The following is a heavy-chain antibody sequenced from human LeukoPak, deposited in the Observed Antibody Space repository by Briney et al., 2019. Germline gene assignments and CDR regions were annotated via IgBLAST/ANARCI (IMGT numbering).Heavy chain of an antibody. CDR3: ARLGSPWFVVVTAGYFFDY. D-gene: IGHD2-21*02. CDR1: GYTFTSYG. Sequence: GASVKVSCKASGYTFTSYGISWVRQAPGQGLEWMGWISAYNGNTNYAQKLQGRVTMTTDTSTSTAYMELRSLRSDDTAGYYCARLGSPWFVVVTAGYFFDYWGQGTLVTVSS. V-gene: IGHV1-18*01. J-gene: IGHJ4*02. CDR2: ISAYNGNT.